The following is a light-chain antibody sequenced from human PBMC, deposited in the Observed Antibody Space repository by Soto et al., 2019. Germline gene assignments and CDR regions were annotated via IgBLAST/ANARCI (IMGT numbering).Light chain of an antibody. CDR1: QSVSSN. V-gene: IGKV3-20*01. CDR3: QQYGSSPLT. CDR2: GAS. Sequence: IVLTQSPGTLSLSPGERATLSCRASQSVSSNLAWYQQKPGQAPRLLIYGASSRATGIPDRFSGSGSGTDFTLTISRLEPEDFAVYYCQQYGSSPLTFGGGTKV. J-gene: IGKJ4*01.